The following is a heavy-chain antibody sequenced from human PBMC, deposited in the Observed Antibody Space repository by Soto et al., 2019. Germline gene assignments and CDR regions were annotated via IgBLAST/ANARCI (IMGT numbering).Heavy chain of an antibody. CDR1: GFSFSDSA. D-gene: IGHD3-22*01. Sequence: LRLSCAASGFSFSDSAMSWVRQPPGRGLDGVSTISGSGGATYYADSVRGRFSISRDNSKKTVYLQMDSLRAEDTAIYYCANDRGFDSSGIDYWGQGTLVTVSS. CDR3: ANDRGFDSSGIDY. CDR2: ISGSGGAT. V-gene: IGHV3-23*01. J-gene: IGHJ4*02.